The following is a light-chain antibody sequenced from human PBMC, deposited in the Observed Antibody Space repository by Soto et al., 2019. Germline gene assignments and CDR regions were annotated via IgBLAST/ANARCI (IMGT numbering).Light chain of an antibody. CDR1: QSISSY. J-gene: IGKJ4*01. CDR3: QQSYSTPLT. V-gene: IGKV1-39*01. Sequence: DLQMTQSPSSLSASVGDRVTITCRASQSISSYLNWYQQKPGTAPKLLIYAASSLQSGVPSRFSGSGSGTDFTLTISSLQPEDFATYYCQQSYSTPLTFGGGTKVEIK. CDR2: AAS.